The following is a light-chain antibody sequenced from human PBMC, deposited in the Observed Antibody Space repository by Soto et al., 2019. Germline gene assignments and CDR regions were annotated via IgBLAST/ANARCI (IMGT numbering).Light chain of an antibody. CDR1: QTISSW. CDR2: KAS. CDR3: QHYNSYSEA. Sequence: DIQMPHSPSTVTAPVGAGLTITCRASQTISSWLAWYQQKPGKAPKLLIYKASTLKSGVPSRFSGSGSGTEFTLTISSLQPDDFATYYCQHYNSYSEAFGQGTKVDIK. V-gene: IGKV1-5*03. J-gene: IGKJ1*01.